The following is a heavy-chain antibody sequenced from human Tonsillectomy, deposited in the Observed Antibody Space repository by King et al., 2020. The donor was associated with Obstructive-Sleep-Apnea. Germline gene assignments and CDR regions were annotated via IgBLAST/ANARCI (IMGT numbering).Heavy chain of an antibody. CDR2: IRNDGSNE. V-gene: IGHV3-30*02. Sequence: VQLVESGGGVVQPGGSLRLSCAASGFSFSSHGMHWVRQAPGKGLEWVAFIRNDGSNEDYADSVKGRFTISRDNSKNTLYLQMNSLRAEDTAVYYCAKLLGFCSGGGCYGPFPWGQGTLITVSS. D-gene: IGHD2-15*01. J-gene: IGHJ4*02. CDR1: GFSFSSHG. CDR3: AKLLGFCSGGGCYGPFP.